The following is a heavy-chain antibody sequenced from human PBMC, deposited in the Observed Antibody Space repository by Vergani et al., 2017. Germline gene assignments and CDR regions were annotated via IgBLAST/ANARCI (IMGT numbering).Heavy chain of an antibody. CDR3: ARGARRCTSTSCYRVYYFEL. CDR2: INHSGNT. J-gene: IGHJ2*01. D-gene: IGHD2-2*02. Sequence: QMQLQQWGAGLLKPSETLSLTCAVSGGSTNGYYWSWIRQPPAKGLEWIGEINHSGNTNSNPSLKGRVTISVATSKNRLSLKLGSVSAADTAVYFCARGARRCTSTSCYRVYYFELWGRGPLVTVSA. CDR1: GGSTNGYY. V-gene: IGHV4-34*01.